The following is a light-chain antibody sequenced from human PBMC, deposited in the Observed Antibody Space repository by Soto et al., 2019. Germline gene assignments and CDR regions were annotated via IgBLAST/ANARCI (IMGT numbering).Light chain of an antibody. V-gene: IGKV1-6*01. CDR3: LQDYNYPRT. J-gene: IGKJ1*01. CDR1: QDIRDD. CDR2: AAS. Sequence: AIQMTQSPSSLSASVGDRVIITCRASQDIRDDLGWYQQKPGKAPKLLIYAASSLQSGVPSRFSGSGSGTDFTLTISSLQPADFATYYCLQDYNYPRTFGQGTKVQIK.